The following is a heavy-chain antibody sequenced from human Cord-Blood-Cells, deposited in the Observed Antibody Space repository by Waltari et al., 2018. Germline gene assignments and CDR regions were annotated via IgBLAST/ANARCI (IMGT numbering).Heavy chain of an antibody. CDR3: ARITGSGYSYGTYWYFDL. V-gene: IGHV1-69*01. J-gene: IGHJ2*01. Sequence: IPIFGTANYAQKFQGRVTITADESPSTAYMELSSLRSEDTAVYYCARITGSGYSYGTYWYFDLWGRGTMVTVSS. D-gene: IGHD5-18*01. CDR2: IPIFGTA.